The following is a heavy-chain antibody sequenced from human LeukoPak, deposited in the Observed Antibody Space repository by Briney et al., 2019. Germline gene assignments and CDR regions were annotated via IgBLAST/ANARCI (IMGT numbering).Heavy chain of an antibody. V-gene: IGHV4-34*01. CDR3: ASLALGYCTNGVCSEYWYFDL. D-gene: IGHD2-8*01. CDR1: GGSFSGYY. J-gene: IGHJ2*01. Sequence: SETLSLTCAVYGGSFSGYYWSWIRQPPGKGLEWIGEINHSGSTNYNPSLKSRVTISVDTSKNQFSLKLSSVTAADTAVYYCASLALGYCTNGVCSEYWYFDLWGRGTLVTVSS. CDR2: INHSGST.